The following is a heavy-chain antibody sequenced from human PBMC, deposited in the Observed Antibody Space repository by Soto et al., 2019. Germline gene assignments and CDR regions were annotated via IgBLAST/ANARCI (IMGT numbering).Heavy chain of an antibody. Sequence: QVQLVQSGAEVKKPGSSVKVSCKASEGTFSSYAISWMRQAPGQGLEWMGGIITIFGTAHYVQKFQGRVTITADESTSTAYMELSSLRSEDTAVYYCAREVGATLNWFDPWGQGTLVTVSS. J-gene: IGHJ5*02. CDR3: AREVGATLNWFDP. D-gene: IGHD1-26*01. CDR2: IITIFGTA. CDR1: EGTFSSYA. V-gene: IGHV1-69*01.